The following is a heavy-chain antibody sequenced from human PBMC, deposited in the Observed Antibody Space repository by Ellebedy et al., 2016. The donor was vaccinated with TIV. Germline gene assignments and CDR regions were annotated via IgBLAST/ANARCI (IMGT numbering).Heavy chain of an antibody. CDR2: INQDGSQK. D-gene: IGHD3-16*01. Sequence: GESLKISCAASGFTVSSFAMSWVRQAPGKGLEWVTNINQDGSQKAYVDSVKGRFTISRDDAKNSLYLQMNSLTVEDTAVYYCARDHFGGFDYWGQGTLVTVSS. CDR3: ARDHFGGFDY. CDR1: GFTVSSFA. J-gene: IGHJ4*02. V-gene: IGHV3-7*01.